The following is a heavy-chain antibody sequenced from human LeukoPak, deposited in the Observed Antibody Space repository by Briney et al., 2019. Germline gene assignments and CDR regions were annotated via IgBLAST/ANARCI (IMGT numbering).Heavy chain of an antibody. D-gene: IGHD2-15*01. V-gene: IGHV1-18*01. CDR3: ATAPGDIYCSGGSCYSY. CDR1: GYTFTSYG. Sequence: ASVKVSCKASGYTFTSYGISWVRQAPGQGLEWMGWISAYNGNTNYAQKLQGRVTMTTDTSTSTAYMELRSLRSDDTAVYYCATAPGDIYCSGGSCYSYWGQGTLVTVSS. J-gene: IGHJ4*02. CDR2: ISAYNGNT.